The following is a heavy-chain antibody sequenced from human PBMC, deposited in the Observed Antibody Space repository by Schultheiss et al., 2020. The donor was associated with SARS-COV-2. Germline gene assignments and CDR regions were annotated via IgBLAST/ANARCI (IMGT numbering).Heavy chain of an antibody. J-gene: IGHJ4*02. D-gene: IGHD2-2*01. V-gene: IGHV3-30*18. CDR2: ISYDGSNK. Sequence: GESLKISCAASGFTFSSYGMHWVRQAPGKGLEWVAVISYDGSNKYYADSVKGRFTISRDNSKNTLYLQMNSLRAEDTAVYYCAKDQRGAMSHFDYWGQGTLVTVSS. CDR3: AKDQRGAMSHFDY. CDR1: GFTFSSYG.